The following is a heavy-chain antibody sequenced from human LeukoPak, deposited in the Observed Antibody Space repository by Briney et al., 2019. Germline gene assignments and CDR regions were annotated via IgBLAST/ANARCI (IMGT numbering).Heavy chain of an antibody. J-gene: IGHJ6*03. D-gene: IGHD2-2*01. CDR3: ARDLGYCSSTSCHSYYYYYMDV. V-gene: IGHV6-1*01. CDR1: GDSVSSNSAA. CDR2: TYYRSKWYN. Sequence: SQTLSLTCAISGDSVSSNSAAWNWIRQSPSRGLEWLGRTYYRSKWYNDYAVSVKSRITINPDTSKNQFSLQLNSVTPEDTAVYYCARDLGYCSSTSCHSYYYYYMDVWGKGTTVTISS.